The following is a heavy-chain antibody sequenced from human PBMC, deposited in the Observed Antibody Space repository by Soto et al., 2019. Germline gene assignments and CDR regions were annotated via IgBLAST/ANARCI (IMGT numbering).Heavy chain of an antibody. V-gene: IGHV1-18*01. CDR3: AKADSNYAGRFSYYYMDV. CDR2: ISGYNGNT. J-gene: IGHJ6*03. D-gene: IGHD4-4*01. CDR1: GFTFRCYG. Sequence: ASVKVSWKDSGFTFRCYGISWVRQAPGQGPEWMGWISGYNGNTHYPQKFQGKVTMTTDTSTSTAYMELRSLRSDDTAVYYCAKADSNYAGRFSYYYMDVWGNGTLVTVSS.